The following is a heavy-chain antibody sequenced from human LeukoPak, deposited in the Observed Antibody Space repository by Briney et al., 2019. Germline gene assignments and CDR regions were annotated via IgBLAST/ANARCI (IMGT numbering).Heavy chain of an antibody. Sequence: GGSLRLSCAASGFTFSSHAMHWVRQAPGKGLEWVAVISYDGSNKYYADSVKGRFTISRDNSKNTLYLQMNSLRAEDTAVYYCVRSVDSSGYYPYYFDYWGQGTLVTVSS. D-gene: IGHD3-22*01. CDR2: ISYDGSNK. J-gene: IGHJ4*02. CDR1: GFTFSSHA. V-gene: IGHV3-30-3*01. CDR3: VRSVDSSGYYPYYFDY.